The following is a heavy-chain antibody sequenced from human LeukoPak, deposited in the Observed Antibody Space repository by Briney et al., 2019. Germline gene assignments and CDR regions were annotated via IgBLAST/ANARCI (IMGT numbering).Heavy chain of an antibody. V-gene: IGHV3-7*01. CDR1: GFTFSSYW. CDR3: ARDAYAYAGNFDY. D-gene: IGHD2-2*01. Sequence: GGSLRLSCAASGFTFSSYWMSWVRQAPGKGLEWVAYIDQGGSQKYYVDSVKGRFTISRDNAKNSLYLQMNSLRAEDTAVYYCARDAYAYAGNFDYWGQGTLVTVSS. CDR2: IDQGGSQK. J-gene: IGHJ4*02.